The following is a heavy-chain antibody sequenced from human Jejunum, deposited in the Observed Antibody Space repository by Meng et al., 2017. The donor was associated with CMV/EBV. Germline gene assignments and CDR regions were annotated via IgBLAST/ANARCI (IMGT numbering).Heavy chain of an antibody. D-gene: IGHD3-3*01. Sequence: SGYSFVEYYVHWIRQAPGQGLGWVGWINPYSGTANYAQRFQGRVTMTSDTSISTAYMELTGLRSDDTAVYYCARVPWNLEWIFNYWGQGTLVTVSS. CDR2: INPYSGTA. CDR3: ARVPWNLEWIFNY. J-gene: IGHJ4*02. CDR1: GYSFVEYY. V-gene: IGHV1-2*02.